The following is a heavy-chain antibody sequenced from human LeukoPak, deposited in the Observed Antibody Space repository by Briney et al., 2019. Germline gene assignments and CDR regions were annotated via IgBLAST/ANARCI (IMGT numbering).Heavy chain of an antibody. CDR3: ASGFRYSSSCPDAFDI. CDR1: GYSFTSYW. CDR2: IYPGDSDT. J-gene: IGHJ3*02. Sequence: GESLKISCMGSGYSFTSYWIGWVRQMPGKGLEWMGIIYPGDSDTRYSPSFQGQVTISADKSISTAYLQWSSLKASHTAMYYCASGFRYSSSCPDAFDIWGQGKMVTVSS. V-gene: IGHV5-51*01. D-gene: IGHD6-13*01.